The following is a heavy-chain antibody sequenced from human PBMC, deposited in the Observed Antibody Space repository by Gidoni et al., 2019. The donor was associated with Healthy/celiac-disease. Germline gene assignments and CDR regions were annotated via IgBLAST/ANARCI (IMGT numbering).Heavy chain of an antibody. J-gene: IGHJ4*02. CDR1: GFTFSHYA. Sequence: EVPLLGSGGGLVQPGGSLRLSCAASGFTFSHYAVSWVRQAPGGGLGWVSGISGSGSNTYYADSVKGRFAISRDNSKNTLYLQMNSLRAEDTAVYYCAKHGASGSDWYFYFADWGQGTLVTVSS. D-gene: IGHD6-13*01. CDR2: ISGSGSNT. CDR3: AKHGASGSDWYFYFAD. V-gene: IGHV3-23*01.